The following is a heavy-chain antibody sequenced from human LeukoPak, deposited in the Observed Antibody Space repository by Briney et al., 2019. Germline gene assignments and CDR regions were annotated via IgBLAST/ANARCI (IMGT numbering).Heavy chain of an antibody. J-gene: IGHJ4*02. V-gene: IGHV4-34*01. Sequence: SETLSLTCAVYGGSFSGYYWSWIRQPPGKGLEWIGEINHSGSTNYNPSLKSRVTISVDTSKNQFSLKLSSVTAADTAVYYCARRPKLGYCSSTSCYRHYFDYWGQETLVTVSS. CDR1: GGSFSGYY. D-gene: IGHD2-2*01. CDR3: ARRPKLGYCSSTSCYRHYFDY. CDR2: INHSGST.